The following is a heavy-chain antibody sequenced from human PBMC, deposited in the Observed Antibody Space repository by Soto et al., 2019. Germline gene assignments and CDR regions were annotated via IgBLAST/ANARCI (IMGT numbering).Heavy chain of an antibody. CDR3: AREAVADTYYYYMDV. D-gene: IGHD6-19*01. Sequence: GGSLRLSCAASGFTFSSYDMHWVRQATGKGLEWVSAIGTAGDTYYPGSVKGRFTISRENAKNSLYLQMNSLRAGDTAVYYCAREAVADTYYYYMDVWGKGTTVTVSS. V-gene: IGHV3-13*01. J-gene: IGHJ6*03. CDR1: GFTFSSYD. CDR2: IGTAGDT.